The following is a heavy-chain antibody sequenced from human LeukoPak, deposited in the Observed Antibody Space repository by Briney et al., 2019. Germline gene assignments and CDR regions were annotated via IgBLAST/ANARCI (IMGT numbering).Heavy chain of an antibody. Sequence: GGSLRLSCAASGFTFSYYGMHWVRQAPGKGLEGVAAISDDGSNEYYADSVKGRFTISRDNSKNTLYLQMNSLRAEDTAVYYCAKDLWFGEFLHYWGQGTLVTVSS. CDR2: ISDDGSNE. D-gene: IGHD3-10*01. CDR3: AKDLWFGEFLHY. V-gene: IGHV3-30*18. J-gene: IGHJ4*02. CDR1: GFTFSYYG.